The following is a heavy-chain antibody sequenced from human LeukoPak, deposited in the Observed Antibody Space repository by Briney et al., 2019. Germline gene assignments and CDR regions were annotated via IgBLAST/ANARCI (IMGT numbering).Heavy chain of an antibody. Sequence: PGGSLRLSCAASGFTFSSYWMSWVRQAPGKGLEWVANIKQDGSEKYYVDSVKGRFTISRDNAKNSLYLQMNSLRAEDTAVYYCATHRSSGWLVAFDIWGQGTMVTVSS. D-gene: IGHD6-19*01. V-gene: IGHV3-7*01. CDR2: IKQDGSEK. J-gene: IGHJ3*02. CDR1: GFTFSSYW. CDR3: ATHRSSGWLVAFDI.